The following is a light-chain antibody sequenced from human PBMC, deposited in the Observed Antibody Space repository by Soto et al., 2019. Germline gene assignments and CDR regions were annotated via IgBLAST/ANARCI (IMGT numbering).Light chain of an antibody. CDR1: QDISNY. CDR3: QQYDNLLLT. J-gene: IGKJ4*01. CDR2: DAS. V-gene: IGKV1-33*01. Sequence: DIPMTQSPSSLSASVGDRVTITCQASQDISNYLNWYQQKPGKAPQLLIYDASNLETGVPSRFSGSGSGTDFTFTISSLQPEDTATYYCQQYDNLLLTFGGGTKVDIK.